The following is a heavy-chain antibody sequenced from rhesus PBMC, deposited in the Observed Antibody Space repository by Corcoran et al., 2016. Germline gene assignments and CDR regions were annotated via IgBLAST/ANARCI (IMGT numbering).Heavy chain of an antibody. J-gene: IGHJ3*01. CDR3: ATGTRNAFDF. D-gene: IGHD3-9*01. CDR2: IITGGGST. V-gene: IGHV3-8*01. Sequence: EVQLVESGGGLVQPGGYLRLSCAASGFTFGSYGMHWARQAPGKGLELVSAIITGGGSTWYTDSVQGRFTISRENAKNTLYLQMDSLRAEDAAVYYFATGTRNAFDFWGQGLMVTVSS. CDR1: GFTFGSYG.